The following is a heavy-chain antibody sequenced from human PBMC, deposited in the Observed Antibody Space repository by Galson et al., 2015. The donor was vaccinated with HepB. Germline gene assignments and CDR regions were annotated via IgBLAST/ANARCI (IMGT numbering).Heavy chain of an antibody. Sequence: SVKVSCKASGGTFSSYAISWVRQAPGQGLEWMGWINTNTGNPTYAQGFTGRFVFSLDTSVSTAYLQISSLKAEDTAVYYCAREGGCSSTSCYDPNWFDPWGQGTLVTVSS. CDR3: AREGGCSSTSCYDPNWFDP. D-gene: IGHD2-2*01. J-gene: IGHJ5*02. CDR2: INTNTGNP. CDR1: GGTFSSYA. V-gene: IGHV7-4-1*02.